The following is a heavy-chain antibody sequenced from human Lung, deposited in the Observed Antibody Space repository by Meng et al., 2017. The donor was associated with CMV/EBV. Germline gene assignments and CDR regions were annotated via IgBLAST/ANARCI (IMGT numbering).Heavy chain of an antibody. CDR2: INHSGST. CDR1: GGSFSGYY. J-gene: IGHJ6*04. D-gene: IGHD2-2*01. Sequence: SQXXSLTXAVYGGSFSGYYWSWIRQPPGKGLEWIGEINHSGSTNYNPSLKSRVTISVDTSKNQFSLKLSSVTAADTAVYYCARGYIVVVPAAMLRSGLYGMDVWXKGTTVTVSS. CDR3: ARGYIVVVPAAMLRSGLYGMDV. V-gene: IGHV4-34*01.